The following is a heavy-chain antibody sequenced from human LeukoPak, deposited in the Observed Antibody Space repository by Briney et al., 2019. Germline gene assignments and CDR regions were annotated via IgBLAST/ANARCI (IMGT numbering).Heavy chain of an antibody. CDR1: GGSISSYY. J-gene: IGHJ4*02. Sequence: SGTLSLTCTVTGGSISSYYWSWIRQPPGKGLEWIGYIYTSGSTNYNPSLKSRVTISVDTSKNQFSLKLSSVTAADTAVYYCARLGTGTTQYYFDYWGQGTLVTVSS. V-gene: IGHV4-4*09. CDR3: ARLGTGTTQYYFDY. D-gene: IGHD1/OR15-1a*01. CDR2: IYTSGST.